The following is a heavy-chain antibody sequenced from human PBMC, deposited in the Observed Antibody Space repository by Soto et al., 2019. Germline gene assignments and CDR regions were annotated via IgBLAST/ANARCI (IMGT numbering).Heavy chain of an antibody. CDR3: ARDGPWGSYRYYYYGMDV. CDR2: IYHSGST. CDR1: GGSISSSNW. Sequence: PETLSLTCAVSGGSISSSNWWSWVRQPPGKGLEWIGEIYHSGSTNYNPSLKSRVTISVDKSKNQFSLKLSSVTAADTAVYYCARDGPWGSYRYYYYGMDVWGQGTTVTVSS. D-gene: IGHD3-16*02. V-gene: IGHV4-4*03. J-gene: IGHJ6*02.